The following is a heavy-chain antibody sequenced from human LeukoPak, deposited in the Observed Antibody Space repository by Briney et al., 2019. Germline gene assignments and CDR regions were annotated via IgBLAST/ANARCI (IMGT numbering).Heavy chain of an antibody. Sequence: SETLSLTCAVYGGSFSGYYWSWIRQPPGKGLEWIGEINHSGSTNYNPSLKSRVTISLDTSKNQFSLKLSSVTAADTAVYYCARVYDRSDYYSLADAFDIWGQGTMVAVSS. CDR3: ARVYDRSDYYSLADAFDI. CDR2: INHSGST. D-gene: IGHD3-22*01. J-gene: IGHJ3*02. CDR1: GGSFSGYY. V-gene: IGHV4-34*01.